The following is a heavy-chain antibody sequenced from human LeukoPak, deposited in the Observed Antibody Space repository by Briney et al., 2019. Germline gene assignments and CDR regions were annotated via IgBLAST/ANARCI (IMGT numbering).Heavy chain of an antibody. CDR2: IKQDGSEK. V-gene: IGHV3-7*03. Sequence: PGGSLRLSCVASGFTFSSRDWMTWVRQAPGKGLEWVANIKQDGSEKNYVDSVKGRFTISRDNAKNSVDLQMNSLRSDDTAVYYCAGDQGAAAGSAIDYWGQGTLVTVSS. J-gene: IGHJ4*02. CDR1: GFTFSSRDW. CDR3: AGDQGAAAGSAIDY. D-gene: IGHD6-13*01.